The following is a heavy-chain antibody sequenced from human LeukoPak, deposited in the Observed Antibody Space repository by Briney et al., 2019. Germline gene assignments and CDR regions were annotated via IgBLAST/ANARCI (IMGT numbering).Heavy chain of an antibody. Sequence: PGGSLRLSCAASGFTFSDYYMSWIRQAPGKGLEWVSYISSSGSTIYYADSVKGRFTISRDNSKNTLYLQMNSLRAEDTAVYYCAKFDHRDYYDSSLIGNNWYFDLWGRGTLVTVSS. CDR1: GFTFSDYY. CDR2: ISSSGSTI. D-gene: IGHD3-22*01. J-gene: IGHJ2*01. V-gene: IGHV3-11*01. CDR3: AKFDHRDYYDSSLIGNNWYFDL.